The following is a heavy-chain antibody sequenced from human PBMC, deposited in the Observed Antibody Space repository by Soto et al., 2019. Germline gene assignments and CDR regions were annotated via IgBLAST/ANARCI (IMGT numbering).Heavy chain of an antibody. D-gene: IGHD3-3*01. CDR3: ERGWDYDFWSGLAGY. J-gene: IGHJ4*02. V-gene: IGHV4-34*01. CDR2: INHSGST. Sequence: SETLSLTCAVYGGSFSGYYWSWIRQPPGKGLEWIGEINHSGSTNYNPSLKSRVTISVDTSKNQFSLKLSSVTAADTAVYYCERGWDYDFWSGLAGYWGQGTLVTVSS. CDR1: GGSFSGYY.